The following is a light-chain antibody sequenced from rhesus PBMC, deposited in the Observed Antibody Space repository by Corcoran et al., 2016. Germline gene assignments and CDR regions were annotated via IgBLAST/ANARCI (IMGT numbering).Light chain of an antibody. V-gene: IGKV1-22*01. CDR2: KAS. CDR1: QSIRNW. Sequence: DIQMTQSPSSLSASVGDTVTITCRASQSIRNWLAWYQLKPGQAPKLHIYKASSLQSGVPSRFSGRGSGTDFTLTISSLQSEDFATYYCQQYSSSPLSFGQGTKVEIK. CDR3: QQYSSSPLS. J-gene: IGKJ2*01.